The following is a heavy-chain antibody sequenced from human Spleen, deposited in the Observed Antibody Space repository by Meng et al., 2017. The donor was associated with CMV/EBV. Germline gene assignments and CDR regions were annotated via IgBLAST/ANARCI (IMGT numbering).Heavy chain of an antibody. D-gene: IGHD3-3*01. CDR3: ARGPPRRFLEWILWYFDY. Sequence: GSFSGHQWSWISQPPGKGLQWIGEINHSGSTNYNPSLKSRVTISVDTSKNQFSLRLNSVTAADTAVYFCARGPPRRFLEWILWYFDYWGQGALVTVSS. CDR2: INHSGST. CDR1: GSFSGHQ. V-gene: IGHV4-34*01. J-gene: IGHJ4*02.